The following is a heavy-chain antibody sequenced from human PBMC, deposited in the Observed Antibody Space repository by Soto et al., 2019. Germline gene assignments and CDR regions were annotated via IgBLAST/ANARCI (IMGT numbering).Heavy chain of an antibody. J-gene: IGHJ6*02. CDR1: GFTFSSYA. CDR2: ISYDGSNK. CDR3: ARVSFAKYFDWLYPYYYGMDV. Sequence: GGSLRLSCAASGFTFSSYAMHWVRQAPGKGLEWVAVISYDGSNKYYADSVKGRFTISRDNSKNTLYLQMNSLRAEDTAVYYCARVSFAKYFDWLYPYYYGMDVWGQGTTVTVSS. V-gene: IGHV3-30-3*01. D-gene: IGHD3-9*01.